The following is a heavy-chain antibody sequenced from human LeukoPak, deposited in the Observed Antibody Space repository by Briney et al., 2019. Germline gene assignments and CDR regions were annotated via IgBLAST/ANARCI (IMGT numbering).Heavy chain of an antibody. D-gene: IGHD3-22*01. V-gene: IGHV4-39*01. Sequence: SDTLSLTCTVSGGSMSSSSYYWGWIRQPPGKGLEWNGSIYYSGSTYYNPSLKSRVTISVDTSKNQFSLKLSSVTAADTAVYYCARLERAKTYYYDSSGYYFDYWGQATLVTVSS. CDR3: ARLERAKTYYYDSSGYYFDY. CDR1: GGSMSSSSYY. J-gene: IGHJ4*02. CDR2: IYYSGST.